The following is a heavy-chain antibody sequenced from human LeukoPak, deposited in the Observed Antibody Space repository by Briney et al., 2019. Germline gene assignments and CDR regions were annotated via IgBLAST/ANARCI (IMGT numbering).Heavy chain of an antibody. D-gene: IGHD3-3*01. CDR1: GYTFTDYY. Sequence: ASVKISCKVSGYTFTDYYMHWVQQPPGKGLEWVGLVDPEDGETIYAEKFRVRVTITTDTYTDTAYMELRSLRSEDTAVYYCATGNTALRNWGQGTLVTVSS. J-gene: IGHJ4*02. CDR3: ATGNTALRN. CDR2: VDPEDGET. V-gene: IGHV1-69-2*01.